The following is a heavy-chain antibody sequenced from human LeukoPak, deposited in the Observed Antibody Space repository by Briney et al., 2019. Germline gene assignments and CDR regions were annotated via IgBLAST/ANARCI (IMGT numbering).Heavy chain of an antibody. CDR1: GFAFNEAW. J-gene: IGHJ4*02. Sequence: GGSLRLPCAASGFAFNEAWMNWVRQAPGKGLAWVSCIFSRSESIFYADSVKGRFTISRDNAKNSLYLQMDSLRAEDTAVYYCARDFLHSSTSRPFDYWGQGTLVTVSS. D-gene: IGHD2-2*01. CDR2: IFSRSESI. CDR3: ARDFLHSSTSRPFDY. V-gene: IGHV3-21*01.